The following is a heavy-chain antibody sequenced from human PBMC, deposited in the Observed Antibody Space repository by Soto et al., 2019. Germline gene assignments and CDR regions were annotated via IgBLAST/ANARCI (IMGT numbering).Heavy chain of an antibody. V-gene: IGHV1-69*06. Sequence: QVQLVQSGAEVKKPGSSVKVSCKASGGTFSSYAISWVRQAPGQGLEWMGGIIPIFGTANYAQKFQGRVAITADKSTRTAYMELSSLRSEDTALYYCTRGWETVGTTPPFAYWGQGTLVTVSS. CDR2: IIPIFGTA. D-gene: IGHD1-26*01. J-gene: IGHJ4*02. CDR3: TRGWETVGTTPPFAY. CDR1: GGTFSSYA.